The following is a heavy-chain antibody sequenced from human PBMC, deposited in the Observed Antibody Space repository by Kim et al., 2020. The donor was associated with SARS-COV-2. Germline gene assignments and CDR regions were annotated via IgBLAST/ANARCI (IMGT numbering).Heavy chain of an antibody. D-gene: IGHD3-3*01. Sequence: GESLKISCKGSGYSFTSYWISWVRQMPGKGLEWMGRIDPSDSYTNYSPSFQGHFTISADKSISTAYLQWSSLKASDTAMYYCARHKFSPWSGFNPSIPGNYYYYGMDVWGQGTTVTVSS. V-gene: IGHV5-10-1*01. CDR1: GYSFTSYW. J-gene: IGHJ6*02. CDR3: ARHKFSPWSGFNPSIPGNYYYYGMDV. CDR2: IDPSDSYT.